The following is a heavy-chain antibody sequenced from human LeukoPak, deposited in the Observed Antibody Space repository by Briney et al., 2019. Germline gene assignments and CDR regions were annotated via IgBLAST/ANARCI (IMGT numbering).Heavy chain of an antibody. CDR1: GYTFTSYD. D-gene: IGHD6-6*01. CDR3: ARRLAALTYYYYMDV. V-gene: IGHV1-8*01. J-gene: IGHJ6*03. Sequence: ASVKVSCKASGYTFTSYDINWGRQAPGQGLEWMGWMNPNSGNTGYAQKFQGRVTMTRNTSISTAYIELSSLRSEDTAVYYCARRLAALTYYYYMDVWGKGTTVTVSS. CDR2: MNPNSGNT.